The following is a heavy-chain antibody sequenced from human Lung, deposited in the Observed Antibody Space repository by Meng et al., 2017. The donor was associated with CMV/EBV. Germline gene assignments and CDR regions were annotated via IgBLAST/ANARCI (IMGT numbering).Heavy chain of an antibody. D-gene: IGHD2-2*01. CDR3: AREGYCSSTSCLYYYYYGMDV. CDR1: GFTFSSYW. Sequence: SCAASGFTFSSYWMHWVRQAPGKGLVWVSRINSDGSSTSYADSVKGRFTISRDNAKNTLYLQMNSLRAEDTAVYYCAREGYCSSTSCLYYYYYGMDVWXQGTXVTVSS. V-gene: IGHV3-74*01. CDR2: INSDGSST. J-gene: IGHJ6*02.